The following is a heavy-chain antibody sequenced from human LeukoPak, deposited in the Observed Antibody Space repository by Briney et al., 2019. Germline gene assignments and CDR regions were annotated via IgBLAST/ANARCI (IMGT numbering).Heavy chain of an antibody. J-gene: IGHJ4*01. CDR2: ISASNGNT. D-gene: IGHD4-17*01. CDR3: ARDRVGGDRTGVSLY. Sequence: GASVQVSCKASGYTFTGYYMHWVRQAPGHELEWMGWISASNGNTQYAQKFRGRLTLTTETSTSTAYLEWRSLKSDATAVYYGARDRVGGDRTGVSLYWGQGTLVTVSS. CDR1: GYTFTGYY. V-gene: IGHV1-18*04.